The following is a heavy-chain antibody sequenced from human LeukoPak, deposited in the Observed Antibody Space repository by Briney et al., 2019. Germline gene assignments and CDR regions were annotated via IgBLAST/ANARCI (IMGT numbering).Heavy chain of an antibody. CDR1: GFTFSSYW. CDR3: ARMGATSLDYFDY. J-gene: IGHJ4*02. CDR2: IKQDGSEK. Sequence: SGGSLRLSCAASGFTFSSYWMSWVRQAPGKGLEWVANIKQDGSEKYYVDSVKGRFTISRDNAKNSLYLQMNSLRAEDTAVYYFARMGATSLDYFDYWGQGTLVTVSS. D-gene: IGHD1-26*01. V-gene: IGHV3-7*01.